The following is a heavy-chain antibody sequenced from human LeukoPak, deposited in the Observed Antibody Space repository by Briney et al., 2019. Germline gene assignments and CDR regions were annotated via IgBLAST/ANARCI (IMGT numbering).Heavy chain of an antibody. CDR1: GYTFTKYF. J-gene: IGHJ4*02. CDR2: VDPEDGEI. Sequence: GASVKVSCKASGYTFTKYFIHWVQQAPGKGLEWMGRVDPEDGEIVYAAMFQGRVAITADTSTDTAYMEMTSLTSEDTAVYYCATIVWSGYRVDYWGQGTLVTVSS. V-gene: IGHV1-69-2*01. D-gene: IGHD3-3*01. CDR3: ATIVWSGYRVDY.